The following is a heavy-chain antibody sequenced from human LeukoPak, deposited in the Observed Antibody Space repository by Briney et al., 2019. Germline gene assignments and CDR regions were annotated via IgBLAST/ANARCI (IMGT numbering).Heavy chain of an antibody. D-gene: IGHD2-2*01. CDR3: ARDLSSSTSCYYY. Sequence: PGGSLRLSCAASGFTFSSYSMNWVRQAPGKGLDWVSSISSSSKYIYYADSVKGRFTISRDNAKNSLYLQMNSVRAEDTAVYYCARDLSSSTSCYYYWGQGTLVTVSS. CDR2: ISSSSKYI. V-gene: IGHV3-21*01. CDR1: GFTFSSYS. J-gene: IGHJ4*02.